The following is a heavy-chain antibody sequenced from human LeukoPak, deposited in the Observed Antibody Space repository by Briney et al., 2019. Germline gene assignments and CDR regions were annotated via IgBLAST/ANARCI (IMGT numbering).Heavy chain of an antibody. V-gene: IGHV6-1*01. J-gene: IGHJ6*03. D-gene: IGHD2-21*01. CDR2: TYYRSKWYN. CDR1: GDSVSSNSAA. Sequence: SQTLSLTCAISGDSVSSNSAAWNWIRQSPSRGLEWLGRTYYRSKWYNDYAVSVKSRITINPDTSKNQFSLQLNSVTPEDTAVYYCARGTFTYCGGDCYSKYYYYYMDVWGKGTTVTVSS. CDR3: ARGTFTYCGGDCYSKYYYYYMDV.